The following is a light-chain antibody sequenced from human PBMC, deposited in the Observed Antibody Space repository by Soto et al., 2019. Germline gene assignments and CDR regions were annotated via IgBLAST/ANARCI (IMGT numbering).Light chain of an antibody. Sequence: QSALTQPPSASGSPGQSVTISCTGTSSDVGGYNYVSWYQQQPGKAPRLMIYEVSKRPSGVPDRFSGSKSGNTASLTVSGLQADDEADYYCSSYAGSNFWVFGTGTKLTVL. CDR1: SSDVGGYNY. V-gene: IGLV2-8*01. CDR2: EVS. J-gene: IGLJ1*01. CDR3: SSYAGSNFWV.